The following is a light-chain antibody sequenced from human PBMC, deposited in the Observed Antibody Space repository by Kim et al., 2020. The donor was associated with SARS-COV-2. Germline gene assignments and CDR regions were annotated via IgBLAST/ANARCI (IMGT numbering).Light chain of an antibody. V-gene: IGKV1-5*03. CDR1: QSVSNR. CDR3: QQFGSYPLT. CDR2: RAS. Sequence: ASVGDRVTITCRASQSVSNRVAWYQQKPGKAPRLLIYRASTLESGVPSRFSGRGSGTEFTLTISSLQPDDFATYYCQQFGSYPLTFGGGTKVDIK. J-gene: IGKJ4*01.